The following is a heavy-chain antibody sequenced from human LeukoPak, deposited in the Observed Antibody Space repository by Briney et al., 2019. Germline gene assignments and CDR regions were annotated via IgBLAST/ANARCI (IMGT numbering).Heavy chain of an antibody. Sequence: PGGSLRLSCAASGFTVSSNYMSWVRQAPGKGLEWVSVIYSGGSTYYADSVKGRFTISRDNSKNTLYLQMNSLRAEDTAVYYCTRTEVGAFDYWGQGTLVTVSS. CDR3: TRTEVGAFDY. CDR2: IYSGGST. D-gene: IGHD1-26*01. J-gene: IGHJ4*02. V-gene: IGHV3-53*01. CDR1: GFTVSSNY.